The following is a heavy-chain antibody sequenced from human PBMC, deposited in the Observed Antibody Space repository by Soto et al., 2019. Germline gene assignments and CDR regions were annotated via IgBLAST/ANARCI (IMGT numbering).Heavy chain of an antibody. J-gene: IGHJ6*02. CDR1: GFTFSHDW. CDR3: ARERTSKGGMDV. CDR2: IISGGTRV. Sequence: EENLVESGGGVVQPGGSLRLSCAASGFTFSHDWMNWVRQGPGKGLEWISRIISGGTRVTYADSVKGRFTITRDNAKNMLYLEMHSLTVEDTAVYYCARERTSKGGMDVLGQGTTVTVSS. V-gene: IGHV3-74*01.